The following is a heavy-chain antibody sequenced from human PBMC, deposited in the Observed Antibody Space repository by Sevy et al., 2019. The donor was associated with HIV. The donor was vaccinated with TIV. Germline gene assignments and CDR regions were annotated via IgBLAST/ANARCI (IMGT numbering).Heavy chain of an antibody. CDR2: ISWNSGSI. CDR1: GFTFDDYA. D-gene: IGHD3-22*01. CDR3: AKDMSDSSGYPYYFDY. V-gene: IGHV3-9*01. Sequence: GGSLRLSCAASGFTFDDYAMHWVRQAPGKGLEWVSGISWNSGSIGYADSVKGRFTISGDNAKNSQYLQMNSLRAEDTALYYCAKDMSDSSGYPYYFDYWGQGTLVTVSS. J-gene: IGHJ4*02.